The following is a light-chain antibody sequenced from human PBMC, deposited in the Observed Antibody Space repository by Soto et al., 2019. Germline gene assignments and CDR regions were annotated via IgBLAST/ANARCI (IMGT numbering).Light chain of an antibody. J-gene: IGLJ3*02. Sequence: QAVVTQPPSASGTPGQRLTISCSGSSSNVGSNYVYWYQQLPGTAPKLLIYRNDQRPSGVPDRFSGSKSGTSASLAISGLRSEDEADYHCAAWDDSLSGVVFGGGTQLTVL. CDR1: SSNVGSNY. CDR2: RND. CDR3: AAWDDSLSGVV. V-gene: IGLV1-47*01.